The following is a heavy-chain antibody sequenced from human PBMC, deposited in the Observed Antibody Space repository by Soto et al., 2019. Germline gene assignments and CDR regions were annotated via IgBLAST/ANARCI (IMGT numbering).Heavy chain of an antibody. V-gene: IGHV1-69*13. Sequence: SVKVSCPASGGTFSSYAISWVRQAPGQGLEWMGGIIPIFGTANYAQKFQGRVTITADESTSTAYMELSSLRSEDTAVYYCARDDDDSSDPPLDPWGKGTLVTVYS. CDR3: ARDDDDSSDPPLDP. CDR1: GGTFSSYA. J-gene: IGHJ5*02. CDR2: IIPIFGTA. D-gene: IGHD3-22*01.